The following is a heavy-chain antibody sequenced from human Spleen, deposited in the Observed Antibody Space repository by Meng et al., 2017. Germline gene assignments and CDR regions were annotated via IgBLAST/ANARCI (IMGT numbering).Heavy chain of an antibody. V-gene: IGHV4-59*01. Sequence: SETLSLTCTVSGGSISSYYWSWIRQPPGKGLEWIGYIYYSGSTNYNPSLKSRVTISVDTSKNQFSLKLSSMTAADTAVYYCARTSLKNYYYYYYGMDVWGQGTTVTVSS. CDR1: GGSISSYY. J-gene: IGHJ6*02. CDR2: IYYSGST. CDR3: ARTSLKNYYYYYYGMDV.